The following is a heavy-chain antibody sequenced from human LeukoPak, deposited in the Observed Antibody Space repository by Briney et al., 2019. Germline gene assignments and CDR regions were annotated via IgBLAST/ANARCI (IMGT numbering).Heavy chain of an antibody. CDR3: ARDLGGIAARRGYYYYYMDV. D-gene: IGHD6-6*01. V-gene: IGHV1-18*01. Sequence: GASVKVSCKASGYTFTSYGINWVRQAPGQGLEWMGWISAYNGNTNYAQKLQGRVTMTTDTSTSTAYMELSSLRSEDTAVYYCARDLGGIAARRGYYYYYMDVWGKGTTVTVSS. CDR1: GYTFTSYG. CDR2: ISAYNGNT. J-gene: IGHJ6*03.